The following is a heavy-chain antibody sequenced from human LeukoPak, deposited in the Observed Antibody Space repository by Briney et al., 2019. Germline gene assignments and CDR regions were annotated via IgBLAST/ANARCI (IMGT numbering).Heavy chain of an antibody. J-gene: IGHJ4*02. D-gene: IGHD2-8*01. Sequence: GGSLRLSCAASGFTFSSYSMNWVRQAPGKGLEWVSSISSSSSYIYSADSVKGRFTISRDNAKNSLYLQMNSLRAGDTAVYYCARVPNDYGDYWGQGTLVTVSS. CDR2: ISSSSSYI. CDR3: ARVPNDYGDY. V-gene: IGHV3-21*01. CDR1: GFTFSSYS.